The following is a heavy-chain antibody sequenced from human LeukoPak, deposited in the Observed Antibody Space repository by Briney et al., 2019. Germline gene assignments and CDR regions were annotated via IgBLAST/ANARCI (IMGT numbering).Heavy chain of an antibody. V-gene: IGHV3-66*01. CDR2: IYSGGST. CDR1: GFTASSNY. J-gene: IGHJ6*02. Sequence: GGSLRLSCAASGFTASSNYMSWVRQAPGKGLEWVSVIYSGGSTYYADSVKGRFTISRDNSKNTLYLQMNSLRAEDTAVYYCARTAHHYYYGMDVWGQGTTVTVSS. CDR3: ARTAHHYYYGMDV.